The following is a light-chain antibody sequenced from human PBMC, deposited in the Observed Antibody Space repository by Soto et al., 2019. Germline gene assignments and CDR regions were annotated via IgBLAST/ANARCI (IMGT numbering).Light chain of an antibody. CDR3: GTWDSSLSAV. Sequence: QSVLTQPPSVSAAPGQTVTISCSGSSSNIGNNYVSWYQQLPGTAPKLLIYENNKRPSGIPDRCSGSKSGTSATLGITGLQTGDEADYYCGTWDSSLSAVFGTGTKLTVL. J-gene: IGLJ1*01. CDR1: SSNIGNNY. V-gene: IGLV1-51*02. CDR2: ENN.